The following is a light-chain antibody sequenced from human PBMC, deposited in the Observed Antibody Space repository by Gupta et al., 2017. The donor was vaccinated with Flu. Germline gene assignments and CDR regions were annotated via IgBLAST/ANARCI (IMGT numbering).Light chain of an antibody. J-gene: IGKJ2*01. Sequence: RATLSCRASQSVSSCLAWYQQKTGQAPRLIIYDASNRATGIPARFSGSGSGTDFTLNISSLEPEDFAVYYCQQRSNWHPGFIFGQGTKLDIK. CDR1: QSVSSC. CDR2: DAS. CDR3: QQRSNWHPGFI. V-gene: IGKV3-11*01.